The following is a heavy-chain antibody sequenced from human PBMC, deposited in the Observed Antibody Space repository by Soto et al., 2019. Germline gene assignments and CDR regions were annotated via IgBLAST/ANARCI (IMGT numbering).Heavy chain of an antibody. CDR2: TNRDGSEK. J-gene: IGHJ6*02. D-gene: IGHD5-18*01. V-gene: IGHV3-7*01. CDR1: GFTFSTYW. CDR3: AREIYPRRYGYYYYGMDV. Sequence: GGSLRLSCAASGFTFSTYWMSWVRQAPGKGLEWVANTNRDGSEKYYVDSVRGRFTISRDNARNSLYLQMNTLGAEDTAVYYCAREIYPRRYGYYYYGMDVWGQGTTVTVSS.